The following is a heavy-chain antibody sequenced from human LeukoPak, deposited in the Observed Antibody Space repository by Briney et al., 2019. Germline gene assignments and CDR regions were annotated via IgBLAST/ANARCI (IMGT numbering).Heavy chain of an antibody. J-gene: IGHJ4*02. D-gene: IGHD4-17*01. V-gene: IGHV4-59*01. CDR3: ARIRSGDYALYYFDY. Sequence: PSETLSLTCTVSGGSISSYYWSWIRQPPGKGLEWIGYIYYSGSTNYNPSLKSRVTISVVTSKNQFSLKLSPVTAADTAVYYCARIRSGDYALYYFDYWGQGTLVTVSS. CDR1: GGSISSYY. CDR2: IYYSGST.